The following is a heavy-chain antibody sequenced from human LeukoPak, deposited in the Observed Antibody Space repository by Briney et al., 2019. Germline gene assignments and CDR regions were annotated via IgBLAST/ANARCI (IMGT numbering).Heavy chain of an antibody. CDR2: VYFSGNT. CDR1: GGSISSYY. CDR3: ARHLGFCSSTGCNSWFDP. D-gene: IGHD2-2*02. J-gene: IGHJ5*02. Sequence: KASETLSLTCTVSGGSISSYYWSWIRQPPGKGLEWIGYVYFSGNTNYNPSLKSRVTISVDTSKNQFSLKLISVTAADTAVYYCARHLGFCSSTGCNSWFDPWGQGTLVTVSS. V-gene: IGHV4-59*08.